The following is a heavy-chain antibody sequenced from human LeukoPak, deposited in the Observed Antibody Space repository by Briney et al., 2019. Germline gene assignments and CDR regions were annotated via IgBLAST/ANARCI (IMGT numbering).Heavy chain of an antibody. J-gene: IGHJ4*02. V-gene: IGHV4-59*08. CDR1: GGSISSYY. Sequence: PSETLSLTCTVSGGSISSYYWSWIRQPPGKGLEWIGYIYYSGSTNYNPSLKSRVTIPVDTSKNQFSLKLSSVTAADTAVYYCARNPDSGSYYDIPYYFDYWGQGTLVTVSS. CDR2: IYYSGST. D-gene: IGHD1-26*01. CDR3: ARNPDSGSYYDIPYYFDY.